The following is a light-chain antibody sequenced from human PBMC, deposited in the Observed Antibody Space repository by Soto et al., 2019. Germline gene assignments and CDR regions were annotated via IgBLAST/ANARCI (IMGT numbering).Light chain of an antibody. V-gene: IGKV1-5*01. CDR2: DAS. J-gene: IGKJ1*01. CDR3: QQYNTYSWT. CDR1: QSTSSY. Sequence: DIQMTQSPSTLSASVGGRVTTTCRASQSTSSYLAWYQQKPGKAPKLLIYDASSLQSGVPSRFSGSGSGTEFALTISSLQPDDFATYYCQQYNTYSWTFGPGTKVDIK.